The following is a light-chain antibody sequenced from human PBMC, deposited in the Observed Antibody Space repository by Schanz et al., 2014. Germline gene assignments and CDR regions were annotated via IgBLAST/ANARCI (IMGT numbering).Light chain of an antibody. V-gene: IGKV3-15*01. Sequence: EIVMTQSPATLSVSPGERATLSCRASQSVTSNLAWYQQRPGQAPRLLIYGASTRATGIPARFSGSGSGTEFTLTISSLQSEDLAVYYCQQYHNWPRTFGQXTKLDIK. J-gene: IGKJ2*01. CDR2: GAS. CDR1: QSVTSN. CDR3: QQYHNWPRT.